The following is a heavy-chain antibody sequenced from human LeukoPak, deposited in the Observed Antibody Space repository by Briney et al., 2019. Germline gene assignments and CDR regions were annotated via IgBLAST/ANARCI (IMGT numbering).Heavy chain of an antibody. Sequence: SETLSLTCTVSGGSICSYYWSWIRQPPGKGLEWIGYIYYSGSTNYNPSLKSRVTISVDTSKNQCSLKLSSVTAADTAVYHCARVSGDYWGQGTLVTVSS. CDR1: GGSICSYY. D-gene: IGHD5/OR15-5a*01. J-gene: IGHJ4*02. CDR2: IYYSGST. V-gene: IGHV4-59*01. CDR3: ARVSGDY.